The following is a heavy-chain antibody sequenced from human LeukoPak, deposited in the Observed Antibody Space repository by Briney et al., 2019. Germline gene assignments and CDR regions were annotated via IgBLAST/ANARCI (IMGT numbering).Heavy chain of an antibody. Sequence: GGSLRLSCAASGFTFRSYAMNWVRQASGKGLEWVGRITTKRSNYATAYTASVKGRFTISRHDSENTAYLQMNSLKTEDTALYYCTTYRSGHYWGQGTLVTVSS. CDR2: ITTKRSNYAT. V-gene: IGHV3-73*01. CDR3: TTYRSGHY. J-gene: IGHJ4*02. D-gene: IGHD6-19*01. CDR1: GFTFRSYA.